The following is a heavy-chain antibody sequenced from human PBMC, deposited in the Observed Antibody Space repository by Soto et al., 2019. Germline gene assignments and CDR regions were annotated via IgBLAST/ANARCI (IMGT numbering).Heavy chain of an antibody. J-gene: IGHJ3*02. CDR1: ACTFSHNN. D-gene: IGHD2-2*01. V-gene: IGHV1-69*04. Sequence: SVPVSCTASACTFSHNNITWVRQAPGQGFEWMGRIIPILGIAAHAQKFQGRVTITANKSTSTAYMELSSLRSEDTAVYYCARDFVRPAAITEDAFDIWGQGTMVTVSS. CDR2: IIPILGIA. CDR3: ARDFVRPAAITEDAFDI.